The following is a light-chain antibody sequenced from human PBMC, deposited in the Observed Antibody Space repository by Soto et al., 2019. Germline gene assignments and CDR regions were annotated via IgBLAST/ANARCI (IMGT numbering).Light chain of an antibody. J-gene: IGKJ2*01. V-gene: IGKV3D-15*02. CDR2: GAS. Sequence: EILMTQSPATLSLSPGERATLSCRASQSVSSNLAWYQQRRGQAPRLLIYGASSRATGIPARFSGSGSGTEFTLTISSLQSEDFALYYCQQYGRSPYTFGQGTQLEIK. CDR1: QSVSSN. CDR3: QQYGRSPYT.